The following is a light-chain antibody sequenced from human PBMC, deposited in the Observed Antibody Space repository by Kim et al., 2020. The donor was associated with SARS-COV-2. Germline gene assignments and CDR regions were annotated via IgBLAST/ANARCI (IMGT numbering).Light chain of an antibody. CDR2: DAS. CDR1: QDIRKF. Sequence: DIQLTQSPSFVSASVGDSVTITCQASQDIRKFLTWYQHKPGKAPEFLISDASTLRTGVPSRFSGSASGTHFTITISNLQPEDIATYYCHQYNDRQAITFGQGTQLEIK. CDR3: HQYNDRQAIT. J-gene: IGKJ5*01. V-gene: IGKV1-33*01.